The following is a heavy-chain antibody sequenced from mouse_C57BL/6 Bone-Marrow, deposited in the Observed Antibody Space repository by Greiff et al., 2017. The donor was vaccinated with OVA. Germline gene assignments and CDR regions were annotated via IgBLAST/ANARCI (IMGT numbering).Heavy chain of an antibody. Sequence: EVTLVESGGGLVKPGGSLKLSCAASGFTFSSYAMSWVRQTPEKRLEWVATISDGGSYTYYPDNVKGRFTISRDNAKNNLYLQMSHLKSEDTAMYYCARDRGYYGSSYGYFDVWGTGTTVTVSS. CDR3: ARDRGYYGSSYGYFDV. D-gene: IGHD1-1*01. V-gene: IGHV5-4*01. J-gene: IGHJ1*03. CDR2: ISDGGSYT. CDR1: GFTFSSYA.